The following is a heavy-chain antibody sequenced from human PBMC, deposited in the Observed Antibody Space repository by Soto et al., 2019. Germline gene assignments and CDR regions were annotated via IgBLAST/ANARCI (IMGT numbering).Heavy chain of an antibody. V-gene: IGHV3-74*01. CDR2: INDNGRST. J-gene: IGHJ6*04. CDR1: GFTFSSYW. Sequence: EVQLVESGGGLVQPGGSLRLSCAASGFTFSSYWMHWVRQVPGEGLVWVSRINDNGRSTSYADSVKGRFTISRDNAKNTLCLQMNSLRAEDTAVYYCARDPHGLDVWGKGTTVTVSS. CDR3: ARDPHGLDV.